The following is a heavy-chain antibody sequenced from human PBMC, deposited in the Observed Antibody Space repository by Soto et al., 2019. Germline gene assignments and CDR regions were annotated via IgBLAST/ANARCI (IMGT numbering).Heavy chain of an antibody. CDR1: GGSISSSSYY. J-gene: IGHJ4*02. CDR2: IYYSGST. D-gene: IGHD6-19*01. CDR3: ARRAVAETDFDY. V-gene: IGHV4-39*01. Sequence: QLQLQESGPGLVKPSETLSLTCTVSGGSISSSSYYWGWIRQPPGKGLEWIGNIYYSGSTYYNPSLKSRVTISVDTSKNQFSLKLSSVTAADTAVYYCARRAVAETDFDYWGQGTLVTVSS.